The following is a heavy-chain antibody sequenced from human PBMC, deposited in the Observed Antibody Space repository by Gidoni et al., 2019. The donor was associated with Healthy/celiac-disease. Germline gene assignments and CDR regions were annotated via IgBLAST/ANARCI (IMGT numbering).Heavy chain of an antibody. CDR3: AREVTGGYDAFAY. D-gene: IGHD5-12*01. J-gene: IGHJ4*02. CDR2: INPNSGGT. Sequence: GAEVKKPGASVKVSCKASGYTFTGYYMHWVRQAPGQGLEWMGRINPNSGGTNYAQKFQGRVTMTRDTSISTAYMGLSRLRSDDTAVYYFAREVTGGYDAFAYWGQGTLVPVSS. V-gene: IGHV1-2*06. CDR1: GYTFTGYY.